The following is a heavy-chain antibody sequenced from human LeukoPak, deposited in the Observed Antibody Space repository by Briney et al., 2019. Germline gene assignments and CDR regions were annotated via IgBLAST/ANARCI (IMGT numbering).Heavy chain of an antibody. D-gene: IGHD3-22*01. CDR1: GFTFSSYG. V-gene: IGHV3-23*01. CDR2: ISPSGGIT. J-gene: IGHJ6*03. CDR3: ARDNKDTMIKMGVYMDV. Sequence: GGSLRLSCAASGFTFSSYGMNWVRQAPGKGLEWVSGISPSGGITYYTDSVKGRFTISRDNSKNTVSLQMNSLRGEDTAVYYCARDNKDTMIKMGVYMDVWGKGTTVTISS.